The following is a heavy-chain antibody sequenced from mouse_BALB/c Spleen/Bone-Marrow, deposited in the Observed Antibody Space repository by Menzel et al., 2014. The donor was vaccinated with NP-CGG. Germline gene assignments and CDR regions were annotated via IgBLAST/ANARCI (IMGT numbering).Heavy chain of an antibody. CDR1: GFDFSSYW. CDR3: ARLGYSGWFAY. J-gene: IGHJ3*01. V-gene: IGHV4-1*02. CDR2: INPDSNTI. D-gene: IGHD2-3*01. Sequence: EVKLMESGGGLVQPGGSLKLSCAASGFDFSSYWMSWVRQAPGKGLEWIGEINPDSNTINYTPSLKDKFIISGDNAKNTLYLQMSRVRSEDTALYYCARLGYSGWFAYWGQGTLVTVSA.